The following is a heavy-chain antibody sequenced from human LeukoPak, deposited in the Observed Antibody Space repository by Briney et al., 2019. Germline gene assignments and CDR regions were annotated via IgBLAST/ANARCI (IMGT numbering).Heavy chain of an antibody. CDR3: AKAPIGYSSSWYYFDY. CDR2: ISTISGSGPGT. V-gene: IGHV3-23*01. Sequence: PGGSLRLSCAASGFTFSNYAMSWVRQAPGKGLEWVSAISTISGSGPGTYYADSVNGRFTISRDKSKNTLYLQMNSLRAEDTAVYYCAKAPIGYSSSWYYFDYWGQGTLVTVSS. J-gene: IGHJ4*02. CDR1: GFTFSNYA. D-gene: IGHD6-13*01.